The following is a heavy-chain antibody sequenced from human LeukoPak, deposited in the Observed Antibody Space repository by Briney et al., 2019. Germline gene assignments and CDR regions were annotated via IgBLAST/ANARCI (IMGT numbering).Heavy chain of an antibody. D-gene: IGHD2-2*01. J-gene: IGHJ3*02. CDR1: GGHFSGYY. V-gene: IGHV4-34*01. CDR2: INHSGST. Sequence: PSETLSLTCAVYGGHFSGYYWSWIRQPPGKGLEWIGEINHSGSTNYNPSLKSRVTISVDTSKNQFSLKLSSVTAADTAVYYCARAPRNLYCSSTSCYWIDAFDIWGQGTMVTVSS. CDR3: ARAPRNLYCSSTSCYWIDAFDI.